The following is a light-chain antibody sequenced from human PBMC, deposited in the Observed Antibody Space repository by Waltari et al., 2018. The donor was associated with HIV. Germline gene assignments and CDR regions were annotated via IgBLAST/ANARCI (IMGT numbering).Light chain of an antibody. V-gene: IGKV3-20*01. CDR3: QQYGSSPQT. CDR1: QSVSSTY. CDR2: GAS. J-gene: IGKJ1*01. Sequence: EIVLTQSPGTLSLSPGERATLSCRASQSVSSTYLAWYQHKPGQAPRLLIYGASSRATGFPDRFSGSGSGTDFTLTITRLEPEDFAIYYCQQYGSSPQTFGQGTKVEI.